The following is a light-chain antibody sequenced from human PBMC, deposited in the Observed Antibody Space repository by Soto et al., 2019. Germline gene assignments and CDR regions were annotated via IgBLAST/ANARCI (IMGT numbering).Light chain of an antibody. CDR2: LEGSGSY. CDR1: SGHSSYI. J-gene: IGLJ2*01. Sequence: QSVLTQSSSASASLGSSVKLTCTLSSGHSSYIIAWHQQQPGKAPRYLMKLEGSGSYNKGSGVPDRFSGSSSGADRYLTISNLQSEDEAEYYCETWDSNTHRVFGGGTKLTVL. CDR3: ETWDSNTHRV. V-gene: IGLV4-60*03.